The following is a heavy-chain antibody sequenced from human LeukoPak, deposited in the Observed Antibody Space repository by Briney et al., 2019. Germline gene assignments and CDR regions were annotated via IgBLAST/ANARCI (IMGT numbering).Heavy chain of an antibody. V-gene: IGHV1-18*01. CDR1: GYIFITYG. D-gene: IGHD3-10*01. J-gene: IGHJ4*02. Sequence: ASVKVSCKASGYIFITYGISWVRQAPGQGLEWMGWISPYNGYTNYAQKLQGRVTMTEDTSTDTAYMELSSLRSEDTAVYYCATGSTSGLLWFGELSYWGQGTLVTVSS. CDR2: ISPYNGYT. CDR3: ATGSTSGLLWFGELSY.